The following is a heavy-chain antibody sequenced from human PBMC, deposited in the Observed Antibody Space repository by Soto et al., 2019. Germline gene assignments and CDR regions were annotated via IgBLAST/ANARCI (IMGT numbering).Heavy chain of an antibody. CDR2: IYYSGST. D-gene: IGHD3-16*02. Sequence: PSETLSLTCTVSGGSISSYYWSWIRQPPGKGLEWIGYIYYSGSTNYNPSLKSRVTISVDTSKNQFSLKLSSVTAADTAVYYCARADYDYIWGSYRSFDYWGQGTLVTSPQ. CDR3: ARADYDYIWGSYRSFDY. CDR1: GGSISSYY. V-gene: IGHV4-59*01. J-gene: IGHJ4*02.